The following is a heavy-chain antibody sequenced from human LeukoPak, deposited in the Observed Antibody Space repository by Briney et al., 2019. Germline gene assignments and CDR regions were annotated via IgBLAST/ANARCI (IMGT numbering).Heavy chain of an antibody. CDR3: ARHRDSSGYKYAFDI. D-gene: IGHD3-22*01. J-gene: IGHJ3*02. V-gene: IGHV4-59*08. CDR2: IHYTASP. Sequence: TLSLTCTVSGVSISNYFWSWIRQPPGKGLERIAYIHYTASPNYNPSLKSRVTISVATSKNQFSLKLTSVTAADTAVYYCARHRDSSGYKYAFDIWGQGKMVTVSS. CDR1: GVSISNYF.